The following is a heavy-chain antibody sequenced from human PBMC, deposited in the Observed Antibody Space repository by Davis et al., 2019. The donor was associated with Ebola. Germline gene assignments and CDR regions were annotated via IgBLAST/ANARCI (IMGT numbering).Heavy chain of an antibody. Sequence: MPSDTLSLPCAVYGGSFSGYYWSWLRQPPRKVLEGIGSIYYSGSTNYHPSLKSRVTISVDKSKNQFSLKLSSVTAADTAVYYCARVDWNYRFDYWGQGTLVTVSS. V-gene: IGHV4-59*01. CDR3: ARVDWNYRFDY. CDR2: IYYSGST. J-gene: IGHJ4*02. D-gene: IGHD1-7*01. CDR1: GGSFSGYY.